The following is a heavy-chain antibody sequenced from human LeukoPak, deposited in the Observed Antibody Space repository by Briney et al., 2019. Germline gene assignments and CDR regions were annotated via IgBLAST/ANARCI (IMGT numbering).Heavy chain of an antibody. CDR1: GFTFSSYG. V-gene: IGHV3-30*02. J-gene: IGHJ2*01. CDR2: IRYDGSNK. Sequence: GGSLRLSCAASGFTFSSYGMHWVRQAPGKGLEWVAFIRYDGSNKYYADSVKGRFTISRDNSKNTLYLQMNSLRAEDTAVYYCARDGYSSSSGYFDLWGRGTLVTVSS. D-gene: IGHD6-6*01. CDR3: ARDGYSSSSGYFDL.